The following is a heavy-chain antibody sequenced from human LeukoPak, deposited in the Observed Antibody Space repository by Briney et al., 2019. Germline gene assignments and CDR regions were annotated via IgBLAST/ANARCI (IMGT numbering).Heavy chain of an antibody. Sequence: GGSLRLSCAASGFTFSSYTMNWVRQAPGKGLEWVSSISSSSSYMYYADSVKGRFTISRDNAKNSLYLQMNSLRAEDTAVYYCARDPSYDSSGYYFDYWGQGTLVTASS. CDR1: GFTFSSYT. D-gene: IGHD3-22*01. V-gene: IGHV3-21*04. J-gene: IGHJ4*02. CDR2: ISSSSSYM. CDR3: ARDPSYDSSGYYFDY.